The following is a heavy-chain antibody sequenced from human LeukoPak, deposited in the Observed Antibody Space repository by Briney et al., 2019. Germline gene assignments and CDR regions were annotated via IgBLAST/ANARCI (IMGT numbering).Heavy chain of an antibody. CDR1: GGSISSYY. CDR2: IYYSGST. V-gene: IGHV4-59*01. D-gene: IGHD5-18*01. CDR3: ASSNTARNFNWFDP. Sequence: SETLSLTRTVSGGSISSYYWSWIRQPPGKGLEWIGYIYYSGSTNYNPSLKSRVTISVDTSKNQFSLKLSSVTAADTAVYYCASSNTARNFNWFDPWGQGTLVTVSS. J-gene: IGHJ5*02.